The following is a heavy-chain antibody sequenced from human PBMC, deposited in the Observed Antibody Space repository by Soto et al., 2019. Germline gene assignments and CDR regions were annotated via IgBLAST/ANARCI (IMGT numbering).Heavy chain of an antibody. V-gene: IGHV5-10-1*01. J-gene: IGHJ4*02. D-gene: IGHD3-22*01. Sequence: GESLKISCQGSGYRFTGFWLNWVRQKPGKGLEWMGRIDPSDSQTYYSPSFRGHVTISVTKSITTVFLQWSSLRASDTAMYYCARQIYDSDTGPNFQYYFDSWGQGTPVTVSS. CDR3: ARQIYDSDTGPNFQYYFDS. CDR1: GYRFTGFW. CDR2: IDPSDSQT.